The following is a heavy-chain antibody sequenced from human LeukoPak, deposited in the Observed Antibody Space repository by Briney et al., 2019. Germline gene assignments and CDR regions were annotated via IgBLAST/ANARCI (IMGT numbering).Heavy chain of an antibody. V-gene: IGHV4-59*01. CDR1: GGSISSYY. CDR2: IYYSGST. J-gene: IGHJ4*02. D-gene: IGHD6-6*01. Sequence: SETLSLTCTVSGGSISSYYWSWIRQPPEKGLEWIGYIYYSGSTNYNPSLKSRVTISVDTSKNQFSLKLSSVTAADTAVYYCARGTFGSSSAYGDYWGQGTLVTVSS. CDR3: ARGTFGSSSAYGDY.